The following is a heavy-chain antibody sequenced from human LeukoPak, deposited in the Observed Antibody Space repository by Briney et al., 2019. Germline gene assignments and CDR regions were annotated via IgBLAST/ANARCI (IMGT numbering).Heavy chain of an antibody. Sequence: GGSLRLSCAASGFTFNDYWMHWVRHAPGKGLVWVSRINSDGSSTSYADSVKGRFTISRDNAKNTLYLQMNSLRAEDTAVYYCARPFITMVRGVIGFWGQGTLVTVSS. V-gene: IGHV3-74*01. CDR1: GFTFNDYW. CDR2: INSDGSST. CDR3: ARPFITMVRGVIGF. J-gene: IGHJ4*02. D-gene: IGHD3-10*01.